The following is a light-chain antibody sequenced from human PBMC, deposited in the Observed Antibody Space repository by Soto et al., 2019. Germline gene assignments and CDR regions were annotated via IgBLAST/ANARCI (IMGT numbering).Light chain of an antibody. V-gene: IGLV1-44*01. J-gene: IGLJ1*01. CDR1: GSNIGGNS. CDR2: SNN. Sequence: QSALTQPPSASGTPGQGVTISCSGSGSNIGGNSVNWYQQLPGSAPQLLIHSNNQRPSGVPDRFSGSKSGTSASLAISGLQSGDEADYYCAAWDDRLKGNVFGTGTKLTVL. CDR3: AAWDDRLKGNV.